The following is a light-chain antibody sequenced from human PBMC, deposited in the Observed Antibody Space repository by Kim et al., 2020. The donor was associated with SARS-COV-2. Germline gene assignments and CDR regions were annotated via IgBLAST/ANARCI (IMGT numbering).Light chain of an antibody. CDR3: QRQGNRTRVYT. CDR2: DAS. J-gene: IGKJ2*01. CDR1: QSVSSY. V-gene: IGKV3-11*01. Sequence: EIVLTQSPATLSLSPGERATLSCRASQSVSSYLAWYQQKPGQAPRLLIYDASNRATGIPARFSGSGSGTDFTLTISSLKPEDFAVYYCQRQGNRTRVYTFGQGTKLEI.